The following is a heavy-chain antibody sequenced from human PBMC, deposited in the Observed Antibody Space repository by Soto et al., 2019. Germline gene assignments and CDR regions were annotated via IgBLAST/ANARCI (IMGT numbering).Heavy chain of an antibody. J-gene: IGHJ3*02. CDR3: ARAGYYDSSGYYYYQFNSKDAFDI. D-gene: IGHD3-22*01. V-gene: IGHV4-61*01. CDR1: GGSVSSGSYY. Sequence: PSETLSLTCTVSGGSVSSGSYYWSWIRQPPGKGLEWIGYIYYSGSTNYNPSLKSRVTISVDTSKNQFSLKLSSVTAADTAVYYCARAGYYDSSGYYYYQFNSKDAFDIWGQGTMVTVSS. CDR2: IYYSGST.